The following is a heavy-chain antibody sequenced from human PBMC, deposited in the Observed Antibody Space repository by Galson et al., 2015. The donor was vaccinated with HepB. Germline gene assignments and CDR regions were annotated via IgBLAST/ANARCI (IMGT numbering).Heavy chain of an antibody. V-gene: IGHV3-21*01. Sequence: LRLSCAASGFTFSSYSMNWVRQAPGKGLEWVSSITSSSYIYYADSVKGRFTISRDNAKNSLYLQMNSLRAEDTAVYYCARDADTAMVTIDYWGQGTLVTVSS. D-gene: IGHD5-18*01. J-gene: IGHJ4*02. CDR1: GFTFSSYS. CDR2: ITSSSYI. CDR3: ARDADTAMVTIDY.